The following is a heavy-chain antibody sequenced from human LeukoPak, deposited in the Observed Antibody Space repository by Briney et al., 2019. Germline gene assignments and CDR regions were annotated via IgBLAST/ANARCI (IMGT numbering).Heavy chain of an antibody. CDR3: AGQIPYYYDSSGYNFQH. J-gene: IGHJ1*01. Sequence: PETLSLTCTVSGGSISSYYWSWIRQPPGKGLEWIGYIYYSGSTNYNPSLKSRVTISVDTSKNQFSLKLSSVTAADTAVYYCAGQIPYYYDSSGYNFQHWGQGTLVTVSS. D-gene: IGHD3-22*01. V-gene: IGHV4-59*01. CDR1: GGSISSYY. CDR2: IYYSGST.